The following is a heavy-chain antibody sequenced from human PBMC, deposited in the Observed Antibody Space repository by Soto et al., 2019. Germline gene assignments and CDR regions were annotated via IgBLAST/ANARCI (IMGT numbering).Heavy chain of an antibody. J-gene: IGHJ4*02. CDR2: ISTDGSVT. V-gene: IGHV3-74*01. CDR3: ASAPYSSGWWGFDY. D-gene: IGHD6-19*01. Sequence: EVQLVESGGGLVQPGGSLRLSCAASGLTFSSYWMHWVRQAPGKGLVWVSRISTDGSVTTYADSVKGRFTISRDNAKNTLYLQMNSLRTEDTAVYYCASAPYSSGWWGFDYWGQGTRVTVSS. CDR1: GLTFSSYW.